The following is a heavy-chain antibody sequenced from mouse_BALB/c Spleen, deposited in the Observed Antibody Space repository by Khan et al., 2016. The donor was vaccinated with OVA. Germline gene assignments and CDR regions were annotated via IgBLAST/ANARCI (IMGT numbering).Heavy chain of an antibody. CDR2: ISSGGDYT. D-gene: IGHD4-1*01. CDR1: GFSFSSYS. V-gene: IGHV5-6*01. J-gene: IGHJ3*01. CDR3: ARHLTGSFAF. Sequence: EVQRVESGGDSVKPGGSLKLSCAASGFSFSSYSMSWVRQTPDKRLEWVATISSGGDYTYYPDSVKGRFTISRDNAKNTLYLQMSSLRSEDTAMYYCARHLTGSFAFWGQGTLVTVSA.